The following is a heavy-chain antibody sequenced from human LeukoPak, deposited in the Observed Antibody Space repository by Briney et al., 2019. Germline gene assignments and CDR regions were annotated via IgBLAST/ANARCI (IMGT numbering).Heavy chain of an antibody. CDR1: GYTFTSYY. V-gene: IGHV1-46*01. D-gene: IGHD3-22*01. CDR2: INPSGGST. CDR3: ARDYGSGYKSLVY. Sequence: KVSCKAXGYTFTSYYTHWVRQAPGQGLEWMGIINPSGGSTSYAQKFQGRVTMTRDTSTSTVYMELSSLRSEDTAVYYCARDYGSGYKSLVYWGQGTLVTVSS. J-gene: IGHJ4*02.